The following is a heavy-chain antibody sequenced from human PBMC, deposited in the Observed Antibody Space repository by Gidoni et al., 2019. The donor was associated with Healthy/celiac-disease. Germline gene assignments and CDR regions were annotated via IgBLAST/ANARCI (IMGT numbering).Heavy chain of an antibody. Sequence: QVQLVQSGAAVKKPGASVKVSCKASGSTFTSYAMHWVRQAPGQRLEWMGWINAGNGNTKYSQKFQGRVTITRDTSASTAYMELSSLRSEDTAVYYCARAKQQLGLNWFDPWGQGTLVTVSS. CDR1: GSTFTSYA. V-gene: IGHV1-3*01. J-gene: IGHJ5*02. D-gene: IGHD6-13*01. CDR2: INAGNGNT. CDR3: ARAKQQLGLNWFDP.